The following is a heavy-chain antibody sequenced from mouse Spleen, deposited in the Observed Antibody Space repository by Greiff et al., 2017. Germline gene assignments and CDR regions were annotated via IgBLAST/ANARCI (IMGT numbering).Heavy chain of an antibody. Sequence: EVKLQESGPELVKPGASVKMSCKASGYTFTDYNMHWVKQSHGKSLEWIGYINPNNGGTSYNQKFKGKATLTVNKSSSTAYMELRSLTSEDSAVYYCARNGNYGYWYFDVWGAGTTVTVSS. V-gene: IGHV1-22*01. CDR3: ARNGNYGYWYFDV. D-gene: IGHD2-1*01. CDR1: GYTFTDYN. J-gene: IGHJ1*01. CDR2: INPNNGGT.